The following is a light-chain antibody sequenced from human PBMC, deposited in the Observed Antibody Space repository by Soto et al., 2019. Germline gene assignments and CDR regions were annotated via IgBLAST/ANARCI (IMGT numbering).Light chain of an antibody. CDR3: QQYGSSPHT. Sequence: EIVLTQSPYTMSLSQGERATLSCRASQSVTSSYLGWYQQKPGQAPRLLIYGTSTRATGIPDRFSGSGSGTDFTLTISRLEPEDFAVYYCQQYGSSPHTFGQGTKVNIK. CDR1: QSVTSSY. V-gene: IGKV3-20*01. CDR2: GTS. J-gene: IGKJ1*01.